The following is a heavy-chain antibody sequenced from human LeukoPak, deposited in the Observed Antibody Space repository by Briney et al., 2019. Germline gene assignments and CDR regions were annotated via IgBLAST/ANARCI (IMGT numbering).Heavy chain of an antibody. CDR3: AKDRVYSSGWSAFDP. CDR1: GFTFSSYA. Sequence: PGGSLRLSCAASGFTFSSYAMGLVRQAPGKGLEWVSAISGSGGSTYYADSVKGRFTISRDNSKNTLYLQMNSLRAEDTAVYYCAKDRVYSSGWSAFDPWGQGTLVTVSS. CDR2: ISGSGGST. V-gene: IGHV3-23*01. J-gene: IGHJ5*02. D-gene: IGHD6-19*01.